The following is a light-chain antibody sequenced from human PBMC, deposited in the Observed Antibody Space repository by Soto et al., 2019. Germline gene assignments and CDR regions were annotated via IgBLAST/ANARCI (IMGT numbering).Light chain of an antibody. J-gene: IGKJ1*01. Sequence: GDRVTITCRASQCISDSLAWYQQKPGKAPKLLIYEASSLKSGVPSRFSGSRSGTEYTLTISSLQPDDFATYYCQQYNGYWTFGQGTKVEIK. CDR3: QQYNGYWT. CDR1: QCISDS. V-gene: IGKV1-5*03. CDR2: EAS.